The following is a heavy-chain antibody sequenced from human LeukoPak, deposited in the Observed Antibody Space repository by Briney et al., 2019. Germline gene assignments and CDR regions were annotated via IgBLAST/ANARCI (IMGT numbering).Heavy chain of an antibody. V-gene: IGHV4-61*01. CDR2: IYYSGST. Sequence: SETLSLTCTISSGSISSSSYYWSWIRQPPGKGLEWIGYIYYSGSTNYNPSLKSRVTISVDTSKNQFSLKLSSVTAADTAVYYCARDVGAVAGFDYWGQGTLVTVSS. CDR1: SGSISSSSYY. CDR3: ARDVGAVAGFDY. J-gene: IGHJ4*02. D-gene: IGHD6-19*01.